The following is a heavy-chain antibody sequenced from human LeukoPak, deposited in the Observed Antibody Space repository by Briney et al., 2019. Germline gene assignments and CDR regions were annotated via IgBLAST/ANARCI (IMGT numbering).Heavy chain of an antibody. CDR2: INHSGGT. D-gene: IGHD3-22*01. Sequence: EASETLSLTCAVYGGSFSGYYWSWIRHPPGKGLEWIGEINHSGGTNYNPSLKSRVTISVDTSKNQFSLKLSSVTAADTAVYYCASAMIGVPDDAFDIWGQGTMVTVSS. V-gene: IGHV4-34*01. CDR3: ASAMIGVPDDAFDI. CDR1: GGSFSGYY. J-gene: IGHJ3*02.